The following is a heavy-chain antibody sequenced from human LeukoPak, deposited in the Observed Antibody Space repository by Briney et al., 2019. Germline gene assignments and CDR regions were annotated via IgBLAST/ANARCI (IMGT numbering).Heavy chain of an antibody. CDR2: ISAYNGNT. CDR1: GYTFTSYG. D-gene: IGHD3-22*01. V-gene: IGHV1-18*01. J-gene: IGHJ4*02. CDR3: ARLVSPDYYDSSGYYYFDY. Sequence: ASVKVSCEASGYTFTSYGISWVRQAPGQGREWMGWISAYNGNTNYAQKLQGRVTMTTDTSTSTAYMELRSLRSDDTAVYYCARLVSPDYYDSSGYYYFDYWGQGTLVTVSS.